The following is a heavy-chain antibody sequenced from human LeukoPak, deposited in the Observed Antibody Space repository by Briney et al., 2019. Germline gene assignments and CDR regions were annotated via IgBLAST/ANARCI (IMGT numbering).Heavy chain of an antibody. CDR1: GFTFSSYA. CDR3: AKNPRPITTYYFDY. J-gene: IGHJ4*02. Sequence: PGGSLRLSCAASGFTFSSYAMSWVRQAPGKGLEWVSAISGSGGSTYYADSVKGRFTISRDNSKNTLYLQMNSLRAEDTAVYHCAKNPRPITTYYFDYWGQGTLVTVSS. CDR2: ISGSGGST. V-gene: IGHV3-23*01. D-gene: IGHD5-12*01.